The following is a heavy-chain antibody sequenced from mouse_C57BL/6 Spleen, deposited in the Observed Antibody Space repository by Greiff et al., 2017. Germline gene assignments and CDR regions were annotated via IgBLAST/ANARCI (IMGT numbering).Heavy chain of an antibody. CDR3: ARLNWDYAMDY. CDR2: IRNKANGYTT. D-gene: IGHD4-1*01. J-gene: IGHJ4*01. CDR1: GFTFTDYY. Sequence: EVKLVESGGGLVQPGGSLSLSCAASGFTFTDYYMSWVRQPPGKALEWLGFIRNKANGYTTEYSASVKGRFTISRDNSQSILYLQMNALRAEDSATYYGARLNWDYAMDYWGQGTSVTVSS. V-gene: IGHV7-3*01.